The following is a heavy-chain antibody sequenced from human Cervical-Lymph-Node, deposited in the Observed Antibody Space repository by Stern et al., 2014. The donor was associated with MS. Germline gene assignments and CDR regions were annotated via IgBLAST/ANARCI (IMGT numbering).Heavy chain of an antibody. V-gene: IGHV4-59*01. CDR2: LYYSGST. Sequence: QLQLQESGPGLVKPSETLSLMCSVSSGFIGNNYWSWIRQPPGKGLEWIGHLYYSGSTIYIPSLKGRVTITLDTSKNQLSLRLSSVTAADTAVYYCARAGPYDYIWGNFRHRAFYFDSWGQGALVTVSS. CDR3: ARAGPYDYIWGNFRHRAFYFDS. J-gene: IGHJ4*02. D-gene: IGHD3-16*02. CDR1: SGFIGNNY.